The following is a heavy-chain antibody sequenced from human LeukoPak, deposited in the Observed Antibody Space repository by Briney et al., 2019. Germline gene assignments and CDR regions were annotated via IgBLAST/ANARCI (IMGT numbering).Heavy chain of an antibody. Sequence: SETLSLTCTVSGGSISSGSYYWSWIRQPAGKGLEWIGRIYTSRSTNYNPSLKSRVTISVDTSKNQFSLKLSSVTAADTAVYYCARAAYCTNGVCYGNDYWGQGTLVTVSS. CDR2: IYTSRST. V-gene: IGHV4-61*02. CDR1: GGSISSGSYY. CDR3: ARAAYCTNGVCYGNDY. J-gene: IGHJ4*02. D-gene: IGHD2-8*01.